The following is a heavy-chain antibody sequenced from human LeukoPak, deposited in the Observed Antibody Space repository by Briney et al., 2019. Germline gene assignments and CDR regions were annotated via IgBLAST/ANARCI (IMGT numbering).Heavy chain of an antibody. Sequence: GRSLRLSCAPSGFTFSSYGMHWVRQAPGKGLEWVAVIWYDGSNKYYADSVKGRFTISRDNSKNTLYLQMTSLRAEDTAVYYCAREYSSGWYDYWGQGTLVTVSS. CDR2: IWYDGSNK. D-gene: IGHD6-19*01. CDR1: GFTFSSYG. CDR3: AREYSSGWYDY. V-gene: IGHV3-33*01. J-gene: IGHJ4*02.